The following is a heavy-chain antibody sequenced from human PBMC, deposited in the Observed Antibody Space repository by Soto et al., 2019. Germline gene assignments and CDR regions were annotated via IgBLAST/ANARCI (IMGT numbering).Heavy chain of an antibody. J-gene: IGHJ3*01. CDR2: ISYDGRNK. Sequence: QVQLVESGGGVGQPGRSLRLSCAASGFTFSSYGMHWVRQAPGKGLEWVAVISYDGRNKYYADSVEGRFTISRDNSKNTVYVQMNSLRPEDMAVYYCVRDPVVTGFPFGAFDFWGQGTMVTVSS. D-gene: IGHD2-21*02. CDR3: VRDPVVTGFPFGAFDF. CDR1: GFTFSSYG. V-gene: IGHV3-30*03.